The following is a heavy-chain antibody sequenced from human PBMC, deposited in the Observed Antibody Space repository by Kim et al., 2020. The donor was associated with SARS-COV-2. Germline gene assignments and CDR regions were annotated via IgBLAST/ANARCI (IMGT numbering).Heavy chain of an antibody. V-gene: IGHV3-33*01. Sequence: GGSLRLSCAASGFTFSSYGMHWVRQAPGKGLEWVAVIWYDGSNKYYADSVKGRFTISRDNSKNTLYLQMNSLRAEDTAVYYCARDSGDYAVDYWGQGTLVTVSS. CDR3: ARDSGDYAVDY. J-gene: IGHJ4*02. CDR2: IWYDGSNK. D-gene: IGHD4-17*01. CDR1: GFTFSSYG.